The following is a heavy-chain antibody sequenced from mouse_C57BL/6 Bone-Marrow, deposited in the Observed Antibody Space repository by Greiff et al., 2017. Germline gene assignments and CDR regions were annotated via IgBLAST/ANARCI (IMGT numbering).Heavy chain of an antibody. J-gene: IGHJ1*03. V-gene: IGHV1-85*01. CDR1: GYTFTSYD. Sequence: QVQLQQSGPELVKPGASVKLSCKASGYTFTSYDINWVKQRPGQGLEWIGWIYPRDGSTKYNEKFKGKATLTVDTSSSTAYIELHSLTSVDSAVFWCERLEIDDSGRERYFDVWGTGTTVTVSS. CDR3: ERLEIDDSGRERYFDV. D-gene: IGHD1-3*01. CDR2: IYPRDGST.